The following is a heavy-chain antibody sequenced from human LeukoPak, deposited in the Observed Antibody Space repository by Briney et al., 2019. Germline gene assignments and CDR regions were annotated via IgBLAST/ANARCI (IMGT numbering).Heavy chain of an antibody. CDR1: GDSISSGDYY. CDR2: ISSSGST. D-gene: IGHD3-3*01. Sequence: SETLSLTCTVSGDSISSGDYYWSWIRQPAGKGLEWIGRISSSGSTNYNPSLKSRVTISVDTSKNQFSLKLSSVTAADTAVYYCARVIMSSVYYYYMDVWGKGTTVTVSS. J-gene: IGHJ6*03. CDR3: ARVIMSSVYYYYMDV. V-gene: IGHV4-61*02.